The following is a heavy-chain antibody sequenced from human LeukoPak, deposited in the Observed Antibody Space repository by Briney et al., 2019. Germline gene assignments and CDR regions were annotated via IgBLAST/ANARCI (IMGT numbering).Heavy chain of an antibody. Sequence: ASVKVSCKASGYTFTGYYMHWVRQAPGQGLEWMGWINPNSGGTNYAQKFQSWVTMTRDTSISTAYMELSRLRSDDTAVYYCARALPRRAAAGIGGTYNWFDPWGQGTLVTVSS. CDR2: INPNSGGT. J-gene: IGHJ5*02. CDR1: GYTFTGYY. V-gene: IGHV1-2*04. D-gene: IGHD6-13*01. CDR3: ARALPRRAAAGIGGTYNWFDP.